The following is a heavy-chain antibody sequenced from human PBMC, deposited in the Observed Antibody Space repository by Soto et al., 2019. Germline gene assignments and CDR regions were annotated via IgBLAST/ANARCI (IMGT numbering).Heavy chain of an antibody. D-gene: IGHD6-13*01. Sequence: SETLSLTCGVSGGSFSGYFWTWIRQPPGGGLEWIGEISHRRITNYNPSLKSRVTISLDTGRNHISLKLTSVTAADTAVYYCVREEAVQWFSKGYYGMDVWGQGTTVTVSS. J-gene: IGHJ6*02. V-gene: IGHV4-34*01. CDR3: VREEAVQWFSKGYYGMDV. CDR1: GGSFSGYF. CDR2: ISHRRIT.